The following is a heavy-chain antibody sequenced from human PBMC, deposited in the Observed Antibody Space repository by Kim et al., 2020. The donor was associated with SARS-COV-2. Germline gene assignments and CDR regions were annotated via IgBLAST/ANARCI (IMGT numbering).Heavy chain of an antibody. D-gene: IGHD2-2*03. CDR1: GYTFTSYA. CDR3: ARDGYGRYYFDY. J-gene: IGHJ4*02. V-gene: IGHV1-3*01. Sequence: ASVKVSCKASGYTFTSYAMQWVRQAPGQRLEWMGWINAGNGNTKYSQKFQGRVTITRDTSASTAYMELSSLRSEDTAVYYCARDGYGRYYFDYWGQGTLVTVSS. CDR2: INAGNGNT.